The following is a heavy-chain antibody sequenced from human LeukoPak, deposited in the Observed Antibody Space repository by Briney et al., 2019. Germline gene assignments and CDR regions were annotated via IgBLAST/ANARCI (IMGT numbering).Heavy chain of an antibody. Sequence: TSETLSLTCAVYGESFSGYYRSWIRQPPGKGLEWIGEINHSGSTNYNPPLKSRVTISVDTSKNQFSLKLSSVTAADTAVYYCATGRDFDYWGQGTLVTVSS. CDR2: INHSGST. J-gene: IGHJ4*02. CDR1: GESFSGYY. V-gene: IGHV4-34*01. D-gene: IGHD2-15*01. CDR3: ATGRDFDY.